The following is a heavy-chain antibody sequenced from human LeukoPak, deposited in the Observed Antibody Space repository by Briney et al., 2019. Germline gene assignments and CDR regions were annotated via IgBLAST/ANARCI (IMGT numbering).Heavy chain of an antibody. Sequence: PGRSLRLSSAASGFTFSSYAMHWVRQAPGKGLEWVAVISYDGSNKYYADSVKGRFTISRDNSKNTLYLQMNSLRAEDTAVYYCARPLKDYWGQGTLVTVSS. V-gene: IGHV3-30*04. CDR3: ARPLKDY. CDR2: ISYDGSNK. CDR1: GFTFSSYA. J-gene: IGHJ4*02.